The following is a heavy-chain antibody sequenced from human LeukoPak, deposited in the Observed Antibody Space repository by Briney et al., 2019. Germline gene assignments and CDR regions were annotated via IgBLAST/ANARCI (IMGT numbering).Heavy chain of an antibody. Sequence: SETLSLTCTVSGGYIHTYYWAWIRQPAGKRLEWVGRANVGGHRDYNPSLKSRVSMSIDESANQFSLNLMSVTAADTAVYYCARDREHSYGSDFGHWGQGILVTVSA. CDR1: GGYIHTYY. J-gene: IGHJ4*02. CDR3: ARDREHSYGSDFGH. D-gene: IGHD5-18*01. V-gene: IGHV4-4*07. CDR2: ANVGGHR.